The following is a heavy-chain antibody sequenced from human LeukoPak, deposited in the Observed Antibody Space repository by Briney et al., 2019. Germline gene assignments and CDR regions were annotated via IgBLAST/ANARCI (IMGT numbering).Heavy chain of an antibody. Sequence: GGSLRLSCAASGFTFDDYGMSWVRQAPGKGLEWASGINWNGGSTGYADSVKGRFTISRDNAKNSLYLQMNSLRAEDTALYYCARDTSGRGYSYGTWGFDYWGQGTLVTVSS. D-gene: IGHD5-18*01. CDR3: ARDTSGRGYSYGTWGFDY. V-gene: IGHV3-20*04. CDR1: GFTFDDYG. J-gene: IGHJ4*02. CDR2: INWNGGST.